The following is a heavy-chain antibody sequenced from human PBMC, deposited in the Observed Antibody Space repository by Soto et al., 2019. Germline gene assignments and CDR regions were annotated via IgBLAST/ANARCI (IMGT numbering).Heavy chain of an antibody. CDR2: ISGTGGST. J-gene: IGHJ6*02. Sequence: GGSLRLSCVTSGFTFNSYAMSWVRQAPGKGLEWVTGISGTGGSTYYADSVKGRFTISRDNSKNTLFLQMNSLRAEDTAVYYCAKDRDFWGHYGVDVWGQGTTVTVSS. D-gene: IGHD3-3*01. CDR3: AKDRDFWGHYGVDV. CDR1: GFTFNSYA. V-gene: IGHV3-23*01.